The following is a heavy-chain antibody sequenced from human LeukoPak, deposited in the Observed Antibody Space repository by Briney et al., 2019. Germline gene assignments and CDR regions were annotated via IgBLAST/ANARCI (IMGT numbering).Heavy chain of an antibody. CDR3: AKDGHYSNFYFDY. D-gene: IGHD4-11*01. Sequence: PGGSLRLSCAASGFILSSYWMHWVRQAPGKGPVWVSRIKSDGSSPSYADSVKGRFTISRDNAKNTVYLQMNSLRAEDTAVYYCAKDGHYSNFYFDYWGQGTLVTVSS. CDR2: IKSDGSSP. V-gene: IGHV3-74*01. CDR1: GFILSSYW. J-gene: IGHJ4*02.